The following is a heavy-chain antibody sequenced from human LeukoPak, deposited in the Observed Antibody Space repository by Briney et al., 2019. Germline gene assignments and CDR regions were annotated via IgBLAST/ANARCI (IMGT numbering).Heavy chain of an antibody. D-gene: IGHD3-10*01. J-gene: IGHJ4*02. CDR1: GGTFSSYA. V-gene: IGHV1-69*05. CDR3: ARGLLWFGDLYYFDC. CDR2: IIPIFGTA. Sequence: ASVKVSCKASGGTFSSYAISWVRQAPGQGLEWMGGIIPIFGTANYAQKFQGRVTITTDESTSTAYMELSSLRSEDTAVYYCARGLLWFGDLYYFDCWGQGTLVTVSS.